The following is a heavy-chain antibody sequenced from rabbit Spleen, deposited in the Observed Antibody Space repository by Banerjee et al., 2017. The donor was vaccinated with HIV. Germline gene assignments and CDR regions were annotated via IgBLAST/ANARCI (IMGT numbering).Heavy chain of an antibody. D-gene: IGHD8-1*01. CDR3: ARDTGTSFSTYGMDL. V-gene: IGHV1S45*01. CDR2: IGAGVSYTT. CDR1: GFDFSTYG. J-gene: IGHJ6*01. Sequence: QEQLVESGGGLVQPGGSLKLSCKASGFDFSTYGVSWVRQAPGKGPEWIACIGAGVSYTTYYATWAKGRFTISKTSSTTVTLQMTSLTAADTATYFCARDTGTSFSTYGMDLWGQGTLVTVS.